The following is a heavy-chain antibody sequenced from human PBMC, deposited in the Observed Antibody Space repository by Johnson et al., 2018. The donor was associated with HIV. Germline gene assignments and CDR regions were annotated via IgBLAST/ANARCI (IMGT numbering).Heavy chain of an antibody. CDR1: GFTFSSHG. CDR3: AKDRGYGGNLDAFDI. V-gene: IGHV3-30*02. J-gene: IGHJ3*02. Sequence: QVQLVESGGGVVQPGGSLILSCAASGFTFSSHGMHCLRQAPGTVLEWVAFIRYAGSNKYYADSVKGRFTISRDNSKNTLYLQMNSLRAEDTAVYYCAKDRGYGGNLDAFDIWGQGTMVTVSS. CDR2: IRYAGSNK. D-gene: IGHD4-23*01.